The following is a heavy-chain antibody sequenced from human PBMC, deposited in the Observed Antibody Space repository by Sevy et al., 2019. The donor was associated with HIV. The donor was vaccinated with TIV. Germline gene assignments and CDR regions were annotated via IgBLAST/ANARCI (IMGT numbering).Heavy chain of an antibody. Sequence: SETLSLTCAVYGGSFSGYYWSWIRQPPGKGLEWIGEINHSGSTNYNPSLKSRVTISGDTSKNQFSLKLSSVTAADTAVYYCARHCSSTSCSHGFDIWGQGTMVTVSS. V-gene: IGHV4-34*01. CDR1: GGSFSGYY. CDR3: ARHCSSTSCSHGFDI. CDR2: INHSGST. J-gene: IGHJ3*02. D-gene: IGHD2-2*01.